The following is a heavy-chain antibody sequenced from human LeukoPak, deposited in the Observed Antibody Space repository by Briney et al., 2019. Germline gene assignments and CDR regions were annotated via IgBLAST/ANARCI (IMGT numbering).Heavy chain of an antibody. Sequence: PSETLSLTCTVSGGSLSSYYWSWIRQPPGKGLEWIGYIYYSGCTNYNPPLKGRVTISVDTSKNQFSLKLSSVTAADTAVYYCARGEIVVGSYYYYGMDVWGQGTTVTVSS. CDR1: GGSLSSYY. CDR3: ARGEIVVGSYYYYGMDV. V-gene: IGHV4-59*01. D-gene: IGHD2-21*01. J-gene: IGHJ6*02. CDR2: IYYSGCT.